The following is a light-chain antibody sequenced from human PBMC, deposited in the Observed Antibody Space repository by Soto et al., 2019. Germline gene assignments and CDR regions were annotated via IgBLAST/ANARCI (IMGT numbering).Light chain of an antibody. CDR3: QQYGSSGT. CDR1: QSVSNNY. J-gene: IGKJ1*01. Sequence: EIVMTRSPSPLSVSPGERATLSCGASQSVSNNYLAWYQQKPGQAPSLLIYGASNRATGIPDRLSGSGSGTDFTLTISRLEPEDFAVYYCQQYGSSGTFGQGTKVDIK. V-gene: IGKV3-20*01. CDR2: GAS.